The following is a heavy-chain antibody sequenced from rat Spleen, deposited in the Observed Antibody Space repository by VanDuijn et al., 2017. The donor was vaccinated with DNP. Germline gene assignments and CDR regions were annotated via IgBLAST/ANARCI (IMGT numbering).Heavy chain of an antibody. CDR1: GFSLTNYH. Sequence: QVQLKESGPGLVQPSQTLSLTCTVSGFSLTNYHVHWVRQPPGKGLEWMGRMQSGGGTDYNSALKSRLSISRDTSKSQVLLKMNSVQTEDTAMYFCVRSGGAGGDYWGQGVMVTVSS. V-gene: IGHV2-27*01. D-gene: IGHD4-3*01. CDR3: VRSGGAGGDY. CDR2: MQSGGGT. J-gene: IGHJ2*01.